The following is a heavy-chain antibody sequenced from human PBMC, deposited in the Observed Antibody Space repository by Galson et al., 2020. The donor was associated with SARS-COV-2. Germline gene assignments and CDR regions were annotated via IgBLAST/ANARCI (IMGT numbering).Heavy chain of an antibody. Sequence: SETLSLTCTVSGGSISSSSYYWGWIRQPPGKGLEWIGSIYYSGSTYYNPSLKSRVTISVDTSKNQFSLKLSSVTAADTAVYYCARAYDSSGYYYPEYFQHWGQGTLVTVSS. CDR1: GGSISSSSYY. CDR2: IYYSGST. CDR3: ARAYDSSGYYYPEYFQH. V-gene: IGHV4-39*01. D-gene: IGHD3-22*01. J-gene: IGHJ1*01.